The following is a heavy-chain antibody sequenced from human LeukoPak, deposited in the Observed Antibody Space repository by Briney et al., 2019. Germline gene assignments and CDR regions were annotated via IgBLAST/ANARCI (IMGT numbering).Heavy chain of an antibody. CDR2: ISSSSSYT. CDR1: GFIFSDYY. D-gene: IGHD5/OR15-5a*01. Sequence: KPGGSLRLPCAASGFIFSDYYMSWIRQAPGKGLEWISYISSSSSYTNYVDSVKGRFTISRDNAKNSLYLQMNSLGAEDTAVYYCARAVSVSSYYFDCWGQGTLVTVSS. CDR3: ARAVSVSSYYFDC. J-gene: IGHJ4*02. V-gene: IGHV3-11*05.